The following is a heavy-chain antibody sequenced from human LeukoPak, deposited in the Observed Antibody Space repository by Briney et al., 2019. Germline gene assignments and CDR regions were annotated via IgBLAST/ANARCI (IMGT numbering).Heavy chain of an antibody. V-gene: IGHV5-51*01. CDR3: ARSGDSRDWFDP. CDR1: GYTFTNYY. Sequence: KPGESLKISCNGSGYTFTNYYIAWVRQMPGKGLEWMGIIYPGDSDTRYSPSFQGQVTISADKSISTAYLQWSSLKASDTAMYYCARSGDSRDWFDPWSQGTLVTVSS. D-gene: IGHD6-13*01. CDR2: IYPGDSDT. J-gene: IGHJ5*02.